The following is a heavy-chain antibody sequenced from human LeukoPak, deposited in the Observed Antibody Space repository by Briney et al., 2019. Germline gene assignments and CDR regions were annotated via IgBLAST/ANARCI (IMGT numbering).Heavy chain of an antibody. Sequence: GGSLRLSCAASGFTVTSKRMSWVRQAPGKGLEWVSVIYSAGSTSYADSVKGRFTISRDNSKNTLDLQMNSLRVEDTAVYYCARVRDVYNHVFENWGQGTLVTVS. D-gene: IGHD5-24*01. CDR2: IYSAGST. CDR1: GFTVTSKR. V-gene: IGHV3-53*01. CDR3: ARVRDVYNHVFEN. J-gene: IGHJ4*02.